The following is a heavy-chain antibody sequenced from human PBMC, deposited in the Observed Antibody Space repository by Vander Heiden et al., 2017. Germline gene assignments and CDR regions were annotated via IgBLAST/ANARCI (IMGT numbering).Heavy chain of an antibody. CDR1: GGAITNGNYY. V-gene: IGHV4-39*01. J-gene: IGHJ4*02. CDR2: IYHRGNS. D-gene: IGHD6-13*01. Sequence: QLQLQDSGPGLVKPSETLSLTCTVSGGAITNGNYYWGWVRQTPGKGLEWIGSIYHRGNSFYSPSLKTRVTISVDTSKNQFSRKVRSLTAADTAVYFCARQRYSTAMSDIWGQGTLVTVSS. CDR3: ARQRYSTAMSDI.